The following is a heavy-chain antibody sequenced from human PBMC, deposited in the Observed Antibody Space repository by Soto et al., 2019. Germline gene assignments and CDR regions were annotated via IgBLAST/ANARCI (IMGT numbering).Heavy chain of an antibody. V-gene: IGHV1-69*13. CDR1: GGTFNSYD. Sequence: SVKVSCKASGGTFNSYDINWVRQAPGQGLEWMGGIIPIVETPKYAQKFQGRVTITADESTNTVYMELSSLRSEDTAMYYCSRLSRPNYYDTSGFFKDNWFCPWGKGTLVTVSS. CDR2: IIPIVETP. J-gene: IGHJ5*02. D-gene: IGHD3-22*01. CDR3: SRLSRPNYYDTSGFFKDNWFCP.